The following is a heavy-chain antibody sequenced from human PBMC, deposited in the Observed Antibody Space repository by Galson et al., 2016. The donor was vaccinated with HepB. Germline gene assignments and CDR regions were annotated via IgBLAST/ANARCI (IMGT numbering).Heavy chain of an antibody. Sequence: SVKVSCKASGYTFSNYAMHWVRQAPGQGLEWMGWINGANGNTKYSQKFQGSVTITRDTSASTAYMELSNLKSEDTAVYYCARPGGDCSRTSCYYYYGMDVWGQGTTVVVSS. CDR3: ARPGGDCSRTSCYYYYGMDV. CDR1: GYTFSNYA. V-gene: IGHV1-3*01. D-gene: IGHD2-2*01. CDR2: INGANGNT. J-gene: IGHJ6*02.